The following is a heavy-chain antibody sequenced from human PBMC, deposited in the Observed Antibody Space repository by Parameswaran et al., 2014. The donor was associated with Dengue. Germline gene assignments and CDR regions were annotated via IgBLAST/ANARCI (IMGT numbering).Heavy chain of an antibody. CDR3: ARAPVYYDYWSGNRRPYYFDR. CDR2: IYHTVST. D-gene: IGHD3-3*01. J-gene: IGHJ4*02. V-gene: IGHV4-30-2*01. Sequence: RWIRQPPGKGLEWIGYIYHTVSTSYNPSLKSRVTISIDTSKNQFSLRLSSVTAADTAVYYCARAPVYYDYWSGNRRPYYFDRWGQGTLVTVSS.